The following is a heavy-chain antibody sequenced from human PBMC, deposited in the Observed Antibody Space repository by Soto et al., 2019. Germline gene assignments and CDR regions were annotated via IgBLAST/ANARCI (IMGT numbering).Heavy chain of an antibody. Sequence: QVQLVESGGGVVQPGRSLRLSCAASGFTFSSYAMHWVRQAPGKGLEWVAVLSYDGSNKYYADSVKGRFTISRDNSKNXLXLXXNSLRAEDTAVYYCARDAQRGYSGYDYYSYYGMDVWGQGTTVTVSS. CDR2: LSYDGSNK. D-gene: IGHD5-12*01. J-gene: IGHJ6*02. CDR1: GFTFSSYA. CDR3: ARDAQRGYSGYDYYSYYGMDV. V-gene: IGHV3-30-3*01.